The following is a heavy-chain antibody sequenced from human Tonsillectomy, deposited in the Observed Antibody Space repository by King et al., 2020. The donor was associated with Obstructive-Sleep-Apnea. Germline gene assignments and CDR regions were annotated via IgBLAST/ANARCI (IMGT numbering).Heavy chain of an antibody. CDR3: ARFPVGRAANWFGP. D-gene: IGHD3-10*01. CDR1: GFTFSSFS. CDR2: ISTTSTFI. Sequence: VQLVESGGGLVKPGGSLRLSCTASGFTFSSFSLNWVRQAPGKGLEWVSSISTTSTFIDYADSVKGRFTISRDNAKNSLYLQMNNLRAEDTAVYYCARFPVGRAANWFGPWGQGTLVTVSS. J-gene: IGHJ5*02. V-gene: IGHV3-21*01.